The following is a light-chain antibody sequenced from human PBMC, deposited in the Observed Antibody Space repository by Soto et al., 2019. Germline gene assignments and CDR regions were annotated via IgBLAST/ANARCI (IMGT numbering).Light chain of an antibody. J-gene: IGKJ5*01. V-gene: IGKV1-12*01. CDR3: QQSYSTPIT. Sequence: DLQMTQSPSSVSAAVGAGVTITCRASQGISSWLAWYQQKPGKAPKLLIYAASSLQSGVPSRFSGSGSGTDFTLTISSLQPEDFATYYCQQSYSTPITFGQGTRLEIK. CDR1: QGISSW. CDR2: AAS.